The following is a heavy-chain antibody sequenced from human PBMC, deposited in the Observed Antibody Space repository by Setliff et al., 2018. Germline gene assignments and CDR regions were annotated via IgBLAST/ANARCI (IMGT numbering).Heavy chain of an antibody. V-gene: IGHV4-59*04. CDR1: GGSISSYY. CDR2: IHYSGST. CDR3: VGRDFSGGDS. J-gene: IGHJ5*01. Sequence: ASETLSLTCTVSGGSISSYYWSWIRQPPGKGLEWIGYIHYSGSTNYNPSLKSQVTMSVDTSRNQFSLKLSSVTAADTAVYYCVGRDFSGGDSWGHGTLVTAPQ. D-gene: IGHD6-25*01.